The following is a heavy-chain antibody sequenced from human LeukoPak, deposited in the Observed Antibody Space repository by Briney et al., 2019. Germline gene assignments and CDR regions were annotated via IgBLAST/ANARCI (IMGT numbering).Heavy chain of an antibody. V-gene: IGHV1-46*01. CDR2: INPSGGST. J-gene: IGHJ6*03. Sequence: GASVKVSCKASGYTFTSYYMHWVRQAPGQGLEWMGIINPSGGSTSYAQKFQGRVTMTRDTSTSTVYMELSSLRSEDTAVYYCAREKHIVGPYEHYYYYMDVWGKGTTVTISS. D-gene: IGHD1-26*01. CDR1: GYTFTSYY. CDR3: AREKHIVGPYEHYYYYMDV.